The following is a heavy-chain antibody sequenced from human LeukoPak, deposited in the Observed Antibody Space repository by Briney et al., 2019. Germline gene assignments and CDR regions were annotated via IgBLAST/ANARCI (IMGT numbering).Heavy chain of an antibody. CDR3: ARDNPAGP. Sequence: SETLSLTCTVSGGSISGYSWSWIRQSAGKGLEWVGRVYTSGNTNCNPSFKSRVTMSIDTSKKQFSLKLSPVTAADTAVYYCARDNPAGPWGQGTLVTVSS. CDR1: GGSISGYS. V-gene: IGHV4-4*07. J-gene: IGHJ5*02. D-gene: IGHD1-14*01. CDR2: VYTSGNT.